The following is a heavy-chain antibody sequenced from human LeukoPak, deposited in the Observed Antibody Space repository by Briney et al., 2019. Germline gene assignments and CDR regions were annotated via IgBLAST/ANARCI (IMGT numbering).Heavy chain of an antibody. CDR2: INHSGRN. V-gene: IGHV4-34*01. D-gene: IGHD2-15*01. CDR3: AVVSSLNWFDP. J-gene: IGHJ5*02. CDR1: GGSFSGYY. Sequence: SETLSLTCAVYGGSFSGYYWSWIRQPPGKGLEWIGEINHSGRNNYNPSLKSRVTISVDTSKNQFSLKLSSVTAADTAVYYCAVVSSLNWFDPWGQGTLVTVSS.